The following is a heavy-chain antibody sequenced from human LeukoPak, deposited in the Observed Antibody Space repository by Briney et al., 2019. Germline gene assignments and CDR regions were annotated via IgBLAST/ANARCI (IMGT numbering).Heavy chain of an antibody. V-gene: IGHV1-24*01. CDR2: FDPEDGET. CDR3: ATALGPEPGFDY. J-gene: IGHJ4*02. D-gene: IGHD3-16*01. CDR1: GYTLTELS. Sequence: GASVKVSCKVSGYTLTELSMHWVRQAPGKGLGWMGGFDPEDGETIYAQKFQGRVTMTEDTSTDTAYMELSSLRSEDTAVYYCATALGPEPGFDYWGQGTLVTVSS.